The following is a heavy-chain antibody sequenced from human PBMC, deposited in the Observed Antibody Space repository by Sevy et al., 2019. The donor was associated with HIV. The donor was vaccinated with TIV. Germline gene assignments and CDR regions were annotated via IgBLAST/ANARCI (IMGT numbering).Heavy chain of an antibody. Sequence: GGSLRLSCAASGFTFSSYWMGWVRQAPGKGLEWVATMKQDGSEKYYVDSVKGRFTISRDNAKHSLYLQMNNLRAEDTAVYYCARESIAVAGIGYYFHYWGQGTLVTVSS. CDR3: ARESIAVAGIGYYFHY. CDR1: GFTFSSYW. V-gene: IGHV3-7*01. D-gene: IGHD6-19*01. CDR2: MKQDGSEK. J-gene: IGHJ4*02.